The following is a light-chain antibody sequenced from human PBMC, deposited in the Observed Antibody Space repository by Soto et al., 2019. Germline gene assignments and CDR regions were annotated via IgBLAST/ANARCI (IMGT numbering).Light chain of an antibody. J-gene: IGKJ5*01. CDR3: QQRSNWPIT. V-gene: IGKV3-11*01. Sequence: SVLTQSPDTLSLSPGERATLSCRASQSVSSYLAWYQQKPGQAPRLLIYDASNRATGIPARFSGSGSGTDFTLTISSLEPEDFAVYYCQQRSNWPITFGQGTRLEI. CDR2: DAS. CDR1: QSVSSY.